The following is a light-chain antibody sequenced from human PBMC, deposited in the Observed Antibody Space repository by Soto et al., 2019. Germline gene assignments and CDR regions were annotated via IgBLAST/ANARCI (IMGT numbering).Light chain of an antibody. V-gene: IGKV1-39*01. CDR3: QQTSSTPWT. J-gene: IGKJ1*01. Sequence: DIQMTQSPSSLSASVGDRVTLTCRASQTSTSYLNWYQQKPGKAPNLLIYAASGLHSGVPSRFSGSGSGTDFTLTISSLHPEDVATYYCQQTSSTPWTFGQGTKVEIK. CDR1: QTSTSY. CDR2: AAS.